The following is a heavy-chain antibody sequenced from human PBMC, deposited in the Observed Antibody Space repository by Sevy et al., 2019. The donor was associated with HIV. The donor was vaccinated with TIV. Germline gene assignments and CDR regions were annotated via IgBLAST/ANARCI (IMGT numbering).Heavy chain of an antibody. D-gene: IGHD1-26*01. CDR3: SRGGSFSPLDY. CDR2: IRNKAYGGTT. Sequence: GSLRLSCTASGFTFGQYALSWVRQAPGKGLEWVGLIRNKAYGGTTEYAASVKGRFTISRDDSKSIAYLQMSSLKTEDTAVYFCSRGGSFSPLDYWGQGTLLTVSS. V-gene: IGHV3-49*04. CDR1: GFTFGQYA. J-gene: IGHJ4*02.